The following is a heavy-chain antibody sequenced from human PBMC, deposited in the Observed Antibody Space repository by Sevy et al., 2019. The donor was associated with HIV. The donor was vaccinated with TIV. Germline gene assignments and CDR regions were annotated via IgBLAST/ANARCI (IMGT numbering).Heavy chain of an antibody. Sequence: GGSLRLSCAASGFTFSSYSMNWVRQAPGKGLEWVSSISSSSSYIYYADSVKGRFTISRDNAKNSLYLQMNSLRAEDTAVYYCARGYGSGTNYYYYMDVWGKGTTVTVSS. J-gene: IGHJ6*03. CDR2: ISSSSSYI. D-gene: IGHD3-10*01. CDR3: ARGYGSGTNYYYYMDV. CDR1: GFTFSSYS. V-gene: IGHV3-21*01.